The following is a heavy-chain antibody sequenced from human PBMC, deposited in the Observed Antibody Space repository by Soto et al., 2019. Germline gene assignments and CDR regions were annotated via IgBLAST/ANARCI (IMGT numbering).Heavy chain of an antibody. CDR3: ARTVSP. V-gene: IGHV4-34*09. Sequence: SVIMSLECAVGGGSSSGYYWTWIRQPPGTGLEWIGSIYHSGNTYYNPSLKSRVTISVNTSKNQFSLKLSSVTAADTTVYYCARTVSPWGQGTLVAVSA. CDR1: GGSSSGYY. J-gene: IGHJ5*02. CDR2: IYHSGNT.